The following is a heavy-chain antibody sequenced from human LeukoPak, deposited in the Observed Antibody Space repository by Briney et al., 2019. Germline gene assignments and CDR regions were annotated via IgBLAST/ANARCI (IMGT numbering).Heavy chain of an antibody. J-gene: IGHJ4*02. D-gene: IGHD6-19*01. CDR1: GFSVSNKY. V-gene: IGHV3-53*01. CDR2: IYTGGDT. CDR3: AGGQMFTSGGFDD. Sequence: PGESLGLSCAASGFSVSNKYMSWVRQAPGKGLERVSVIYTGGDTYYADSVRGRFTISRDNSKNTVNLQMNSLRAEDTALYYCAGGQMFTSGGFDDWGQGTLVTVSS.